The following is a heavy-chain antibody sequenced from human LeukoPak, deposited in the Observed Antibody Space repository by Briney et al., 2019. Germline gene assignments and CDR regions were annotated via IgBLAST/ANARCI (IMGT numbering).Heavy chain of an antibody. CDR2: IYHSGST. V-gene: IGHV4-30-2*01. CDR1: GGSISSGGYS. J-gene: IGHJ4*02. Sequence: SETLSLTCAVSGGSISSGGYSWSWIRQPPGKGLEWIGYIYHSGSTYYNPSLKSRVTISVDRSKNQFSLKLSSVTAADTAVYYCARGRRGGLDYWGQGTLVTVSS. CDR3: ARGRRGGLDY. D-gene: IGHD2-15*01.